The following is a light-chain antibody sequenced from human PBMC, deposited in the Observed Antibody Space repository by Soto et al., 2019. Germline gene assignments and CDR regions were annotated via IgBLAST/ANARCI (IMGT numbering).Light chain of an antibody. CDR1: QSVSSN. J-gene: IGKJ1*01. CDR2: GAS. Sequence: EVVMTQSPATLSVSPGERATLSCRASQSVSSNLAWYQQKPGQAPRLLIYGASTRATGVPARFSGSGSGTEFTLTISSLQSEDFAVYYCQQYVSSPPSWTFGQGTKVEI. V-gene: IGKV3-15*01. CDR3: QQYVSSPPSWT.